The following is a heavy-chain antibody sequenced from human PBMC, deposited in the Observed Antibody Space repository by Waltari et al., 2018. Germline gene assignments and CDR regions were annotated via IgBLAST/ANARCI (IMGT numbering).Heavy chain of an antibody. CDR3: ARDLTIDAFDI. CDR2: SNTNRGGT. CDR1: GYTFTGYY. J-gene: IGHJ3*02. V-gene: IGHV1-2*02. Sequence: QVQLVQSGAEVKKPGASVKVSCKASGYTFTGYYMHWVRQAPGQGREWMGCSNTNRGGTNYAQKFQGRVTMTRDTSISTAYMELSRLRSDDTAVYYCARDLTIDAFDIWGQGTMVTVSS.